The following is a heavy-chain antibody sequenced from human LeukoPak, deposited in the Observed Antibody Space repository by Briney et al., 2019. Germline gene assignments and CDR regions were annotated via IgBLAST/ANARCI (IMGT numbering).Heavy chain of an antibody. V-gene: IGHV3-74*01. CDR3: ARAPFGTESL. CDR1: GFTLSSYW. CDR2: LNPDGSST. Sequence: GGSLRLSCAASGFTLSSYWMHWVRQAPGKGLVWVSRLNPDGSSTNYADSVKGRFTISRDNAKKTLYLQMNSLRAEDTAVYYCARAPFGTESLWGQGTLVTVSS. J-gene: IGHJ4*02. D-gene: IGHD3-10*01.